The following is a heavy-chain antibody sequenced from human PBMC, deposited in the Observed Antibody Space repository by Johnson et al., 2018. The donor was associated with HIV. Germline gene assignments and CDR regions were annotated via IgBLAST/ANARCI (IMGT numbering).Heavy chain of an antibody. D-gene: IGHD4-23*01. V-gene: IGHV3-30*18. CDR2: ILYDGSNK. CDR3: AKDTGGNSGSDAFDI. CDR1: GFTFSNYG. Sequence: QVQLVESGGGGVQPGRSLRLSCAASGFTFSNYGMHWVRQAPGKGLEWVAVILYDGSNKYYADSVKGRFTISRDNSKTTLYLQMNSLRAEDTAVYYCAKDTGGNSGSDAFDIWGQGTMVTVSS. J-gene: IGHJ3*02.